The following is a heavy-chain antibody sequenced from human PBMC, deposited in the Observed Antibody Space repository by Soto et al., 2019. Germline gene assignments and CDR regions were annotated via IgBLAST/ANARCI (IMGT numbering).Heavy chain of an antibody. J-gene: IGHJ6*02. CDR2: KYYRSKWYN. D-gene: IGHD6-19*01. CDR1: GDSVSSNSAA. CDR3: ARDLVSVAGDYYYYGMDV. V-gene: IGHV6-1*01. Sequence: KQSQTLSLTFAISGDSVSSNSAAWNWIRQSPSRGLEWLGRKYYRSKWYNDYAGSVKSRITINPDTSKNQFSLQLNSVTPEDTAVYYCARDLVSVAGDYYYYGMDVWGQGTTVTVSS.